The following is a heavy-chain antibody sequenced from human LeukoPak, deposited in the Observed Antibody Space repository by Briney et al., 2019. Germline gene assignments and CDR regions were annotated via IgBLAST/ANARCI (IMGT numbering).Heavy chain of an antibody. Sequence: ASVKVSCKASGYTFTSYGISWVRQAPGQGLEWMGGIIPIFGTANYAQKFQGRVTITADESTSTAYTELSSLRSEDTAVYYCASTHSPRYCSSTSCSGSWFDPWGQGTLVTVSS. CDR2: IIPIFGTA. D-gene: IGHD2-2*01. V-gene: IGHV1-69*13. J-gene: IGHJ5*02. CDR1: GYTFTSYG. CDR3: ASTHSPRYCSSTSCSGSWFDP.